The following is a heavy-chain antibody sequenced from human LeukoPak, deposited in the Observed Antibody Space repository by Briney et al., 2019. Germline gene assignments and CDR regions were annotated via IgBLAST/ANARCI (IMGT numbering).Heavy chain of an antibody. CDR1: GFSFSHSA. D-gene: IGHD3-10*01. Sequence: GGSLRLSCKGSGFSFSHSAINWVRQAPGKGLEWVALISYDGSNKYYAGSVKGRFAISRDNSKNTLYLQMNSLRAEDTALYYCARELDADPVYYYYASREEVDYWGQGTLVTVSS. CDR2: ISYDGSNK. J-gene: IGHJ4*02. CDR3: ARELDADPVYYYYASREEVDY. V-gene: IGHV3-30*01.